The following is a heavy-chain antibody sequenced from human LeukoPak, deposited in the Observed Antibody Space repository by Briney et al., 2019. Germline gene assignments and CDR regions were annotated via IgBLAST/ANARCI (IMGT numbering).Heavy chain of an antibody. CDR1: GYTFTSYD. CDR2: MNPNSGNT. J-gene: IGHJ6*03. Sequence: ASVKVSCKASGYTFTSYDINWVRQATGQGLEWMGWMNPNSGNTGYAQKFQGRVTMTMNTSISKAYMELRSLRSEDTAVYYCARAGVDTAMGRSYYYYMDVWGKGTTVTVSS. CDR3: ARAGVDTAMGRSYYYYMDV. D-gene: IGHD5-18*01. V-gene: IGHV1-8*01.